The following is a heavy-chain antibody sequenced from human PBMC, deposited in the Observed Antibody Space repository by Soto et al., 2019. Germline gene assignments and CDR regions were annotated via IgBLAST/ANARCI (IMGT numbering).Heavy chain of an antibody. V-gene: IGHV1-69*02. D-gene: IGHD3-10*01. CDR2: IIPMVGMS. Sequence: GASVKVSCKASGDTFNFYTFSWVRRAPGQGLEWMGRIIPMVGMSNYAQKFQGRVTIIADRSTNTTYMQLSSLRSEDTALYYCATSYGSGSRPFDYWGQGTPVTVSS. CDR1: GDTFNFYT. CDR3: ATSYGSGSRPFDY. J-gene: IGHJ4*02.